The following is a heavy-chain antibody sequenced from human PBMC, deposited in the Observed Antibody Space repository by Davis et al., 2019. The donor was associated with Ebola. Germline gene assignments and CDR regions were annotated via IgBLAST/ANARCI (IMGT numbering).Heavy chain of an antibody. V-gene: IGHV4-30-2*01. D-gene: IGHD2-2*02. CDR2: IYHSGST. CDR1: GGSISSGGYS. Sequence: PSETLSLTCAVSGGSISSGGYSWSWIRQPPGKGLEWIGYIYHSGSTNYNPSLKSRVTISVDTSKNQFSLKLSSVTAADTAVYYCARLIYCSSTSCYNYYGMDVWGQGTTVTVSS. CDR3: ARLIYCSSTSCYNYYGMDV. J-gene: IGHJ6*02.